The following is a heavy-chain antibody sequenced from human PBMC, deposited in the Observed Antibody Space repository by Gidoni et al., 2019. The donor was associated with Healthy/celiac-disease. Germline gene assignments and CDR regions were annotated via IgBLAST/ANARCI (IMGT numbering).Heavy chain of an antibody. CDR2: IWYDGSNK. V-gene: IGHV3-33*01. Sequence: QVQLVEPGGGVVQPGRSLRLSCAASGFTSSSYGMHWARQAPGKGLQWVAVIWYDGSNKYYADSVKGRFTISRDNSKNTLYLQMNSLRAEDTAVYYCAREPTPDDYGDYDYWGQGTLVTVSS. CDR3: AREPTPDDYGDYDY. D-gene: IGHD4-17*01. CDR1: GFTSSSYG. J-gene: IGHJ4*02.